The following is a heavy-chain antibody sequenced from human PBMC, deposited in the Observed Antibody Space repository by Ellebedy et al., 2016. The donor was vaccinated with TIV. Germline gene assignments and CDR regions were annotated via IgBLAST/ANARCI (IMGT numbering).Heavy chain of an antibody. D-gene: IGHD6-6*01. CDR1: GYTFTSYY. J-gene: IGHJ6*02. V-gene: IGHV1-46*01. Sequence: ASVKVSCKASGYTFTSYYMHWVRQAPGQGLEWMGIINPSGGSTTYAQKFQGRVTMTRDTSTSTVYMELSSLRSEDTAVYYCARDYISLSQDYYYYGMDVWGQGTTVTVSS. CDR2: INPSGGST. CDR3: ARDYISLSQDYYYYGMDV.